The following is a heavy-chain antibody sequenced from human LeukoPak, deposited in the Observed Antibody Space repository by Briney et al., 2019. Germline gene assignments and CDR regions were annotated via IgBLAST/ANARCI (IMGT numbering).Heavy chain of an antibody. CDR3: AREQTEIGDYFDY. D-gene: IGHD3-16*01. Sequence: ASVKVSCKASGYTFTGYYMHWVRQAPGQGLEWMGWINPNSGGTNYAQKFQGRVTMTRDTSIGTAYMELSRLRSDDTAVYYCAREQTEIGDYFDYWGQGTLVTVSS. V-gene: IGHV1-2*02. CDR2: INPNSGGT. CDR1: GYTFTGYY. J-gene: IGHJ4*02.